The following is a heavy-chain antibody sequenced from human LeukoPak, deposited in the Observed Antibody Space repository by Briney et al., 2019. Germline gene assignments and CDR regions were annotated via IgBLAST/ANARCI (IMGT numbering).Heavy chain of an antibody. D-gene: IGHD4-17*01. CDR2: ISRSGAGT. V-gene: IGHV3-23*01. CDR3: ARKMTTVTTIDY. CDR1: GSTFSNYA. J-gene: IGHJ4*02. Sequence: GGSLRLSCAASGSTFSNYALSWVRQAPGRGLEWVSSISRSGAGTYYADSVKGRFTISRDNAKNSLYLQMNSLRAEDTAVYYCARKMTTVTTIDYWGQGTLVTVSS.